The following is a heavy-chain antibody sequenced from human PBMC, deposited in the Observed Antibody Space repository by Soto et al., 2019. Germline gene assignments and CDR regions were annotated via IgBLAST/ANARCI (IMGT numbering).Heavy chain of an antibody. Sequence: PSETLSLTCTVSGGSVSSGDYYWSWIRQPPGKGLEWIGKIYYRGLTNYNPSLKRRATISVDTSKNQFSLKVTSATAADTAVYYCAKLTHWGQGTLGTVSS. CDR1: GGSVSSGDYY. CDR3: AKLTH. D-gene: IGHD3-16*01. J-gene: IGHJ4*02. CDR2: IYYRGLT. V-gene: IGHV4-61*08.